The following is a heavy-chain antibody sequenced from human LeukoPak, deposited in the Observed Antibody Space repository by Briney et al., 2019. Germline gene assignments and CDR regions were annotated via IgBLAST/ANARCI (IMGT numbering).Heavy chain of an antibody. D-gene: IGHD3-9*01. J-gene: IGHJ4*02. CDR1: GFTLTSCC. Sequence: PGGSLWLSCAASGFTLTSCCMSWVRHAPGPGLERVANIKQDGSEKNYLDPLMGRFATSRNNAKKSVYLQMNSLRAEDTAVYFCARADTSDILTGYSDDWGQGTLVTVSS. CDR2: IKQDGSEK. CDR3: ARADTSDILTGYSDD. V-gene: IGHV3-7*04.